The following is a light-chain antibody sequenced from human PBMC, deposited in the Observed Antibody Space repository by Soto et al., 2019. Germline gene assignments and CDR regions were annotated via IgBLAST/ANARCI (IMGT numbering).Light chain of an antibody. Sequence: QSVLTQPPSVSAAPGQKVTISCSGSNSNIGNGYVSWYQQLPGTAPKLLIYDTNQRPSGIPDRFSGSKSGTSATLGITGLQTGDEADYYCATWDRSLDAYVFGTGINVNVL. CDR2: DTN. CDR1: NSNIGNGY. V-gene: IGLV1-51*01. J-gene: IGLJ1*01. CDR3: ATWDRSLDAYV.